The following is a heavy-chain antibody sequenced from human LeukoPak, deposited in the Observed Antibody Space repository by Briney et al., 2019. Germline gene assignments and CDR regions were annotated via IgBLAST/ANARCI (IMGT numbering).Heavy chain of an antibody. V-gene: IGHV1-69*13. D-gene: IGHD2-21*01. CDR1: GGTFSSYA. CDR3: ARLPTHCGGDCYRGY. J-gene: IGHJ4*02. CDR2: IIPIFGTA. Sequence: GASVKVSCKASGGTFSSYAISWVRQAPGQGLEWMGGIIPIFGTANYAQKFQGRVTITADESTSTAYMELSSLRSEDTAVYYCARLPTHCGGDCYRGYWGQGTLVTVSS.